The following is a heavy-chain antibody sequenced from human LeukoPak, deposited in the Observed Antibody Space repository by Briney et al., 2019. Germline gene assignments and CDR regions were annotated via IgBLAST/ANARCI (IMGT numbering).Heavy chain of an antibody. V-gene: IGHV3-48*03. J-gene: IGHJ4*02. D-gene: IGHD6-13*01. CDR2: ISSSGSTI. Sequence: PGGSLRLSCAASGFTFSSYEMNWVRQAPGKGLEWVSYISSSGSTIYYADSVKGRFTISRDNANNSLYLQMNNLRAEDTADYYCARFPYSSWYCDYWGQGTLVTVSS. CDR3: ARFPYSSWYCDY. CDR1: GFTFSSYE.